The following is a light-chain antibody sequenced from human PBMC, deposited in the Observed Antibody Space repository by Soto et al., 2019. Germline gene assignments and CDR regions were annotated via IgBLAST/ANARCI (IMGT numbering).Light chain of an antibody. J-gene: IGKJ3*01. CDR2: GAS. Sequence: EIVLTQSPGTLSLSPGERATLSCRASQSFSSSYLAWYQQKPGQAPRLLIYGASSRATGIPDRFSGSGSGTDFTLTISSLEPGDFAVYYCQYYGSALFTFGPGTKVDVK. V-gene: IGKV3-20*01. CDR3: QYYGSALFT. CDR1: QSFSSSY.